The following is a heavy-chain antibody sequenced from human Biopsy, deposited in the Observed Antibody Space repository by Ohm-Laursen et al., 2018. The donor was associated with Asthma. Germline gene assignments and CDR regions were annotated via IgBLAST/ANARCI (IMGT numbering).Heavy chain of an antibody. V-gene: IGHV3-11*01. CDR1: GMSVSDYY. D-gene: IGHD2-15*01. CDR2: IGINGTSI. J-gene: IGHJ6*02. CDR3: AGGRYCSGASCLYGMDV. Sequence: GSLRLSCAASGMSVSDYYMTWLRQSPGKGLEWLSHIGINGTSIYYVDSVKGRFTISRDNAKNSLFLQMNGLRADDTAVYFCAGGRYCSGASCLYGMDVWGQGTTVSVSS.